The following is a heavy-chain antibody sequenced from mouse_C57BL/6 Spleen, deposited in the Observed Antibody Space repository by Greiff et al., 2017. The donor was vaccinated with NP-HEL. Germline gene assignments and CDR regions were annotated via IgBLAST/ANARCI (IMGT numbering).Heavy chain of an antibody. V-gene: IGHV7-3*01. D-gene: IGHD6-1*01. CDR3: ARSHSLDYFDY. CDR2: IRNKANGYTT. Sequence: EVKVVESGGGLVQPGGSLSLSCAASGFTFTDYYMSWVRQPPGKALEWLGFIRNKANGYTTEYSASVKGRFTISRDNSQSILYLQMNALRAEDSATYYCARSHSLDYFDYWGQGTTLTVSS. CDR1: GFTFTDYY. J-gene: IGHJ2*01.